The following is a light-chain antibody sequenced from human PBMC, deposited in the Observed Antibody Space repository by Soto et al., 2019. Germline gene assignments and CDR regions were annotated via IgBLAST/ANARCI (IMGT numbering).Light chain of an antibody. Sequence: EVMLTQSPATLSLSPGERATLSCRASQSVSSFLAWYQQKPGQAPRLLIYDASNRATGTPARFSGSGSGTDFTLTISSLEPEDCAVYYCQQRSNWPWTFGQGTKVEIK. CDR2: DAS. CDR3: QQRSNWPWT. CDR1: QSVSSF. J-gene: IGKJ1*01. V-gene: IGKV3-11*01.